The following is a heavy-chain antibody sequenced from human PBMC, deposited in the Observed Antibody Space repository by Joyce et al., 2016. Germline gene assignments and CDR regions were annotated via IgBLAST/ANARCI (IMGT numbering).Heavy chain of an antibody. CDR3: ARGRFCSGGNCYAGYYFGMDV. Sequence: QVQLVQSGAEVKKPGSSVKVSCKASGGTFNSYVFSWVRPAPGQGLEWMGGSIPISGAADYAQKFQGRVTITADESTSTIYMELSTLRSEDTAVYFCARGRFCSGGNCYAGYYFGMDVWGQGTTVTVSS. J-gene: IGHJ6*02. CDR2: SIPISGAA. CDR1: GGTFNSYV. V-gene: IGHV1-69*01. D-gene: IGHD2-15*01.